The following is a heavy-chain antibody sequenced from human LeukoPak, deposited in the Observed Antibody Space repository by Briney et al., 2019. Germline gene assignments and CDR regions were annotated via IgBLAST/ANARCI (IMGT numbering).Heavy chain of an antibody. CDR1: GFTFSSYA. Sequence: GRSLRLSCAASGFTFSSYAMHWVRQAPGKGLEWVAVISYDGSNKYYADSVKGRFTISRDNSKNTLYLQMNSLRAEDTAVYYCARGTQLVNGMDVWGQGTTVTVSS. CDR2: ISYDGSNK. CDR3: ARGTQLVNGMDV. J-gene: IGHJ6*02. D-gene: IGHD6-6*01. V-gene: IGHV3-30-3*01.